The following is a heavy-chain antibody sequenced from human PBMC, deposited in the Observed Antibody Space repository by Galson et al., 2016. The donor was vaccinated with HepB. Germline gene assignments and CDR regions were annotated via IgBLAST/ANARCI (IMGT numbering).Heavy chain of an antibody. CDR1: GGSISSGY. D-gene: IGHD6-19*01. CDR3: ARAEKYSSGWYGLIDY. Sequence: SETLSLTCTVSGGSISSGYWTWIRQSAGKGLEWIGRIYPSGSTNYNPSLNSRVTMSIDMSKNQFSLRLRSVTAADTAVYYRARAEKYSSGWYGLIDYWGQGTLVSVSS. V-gene: IGHV4-4*07. J-gene: IGHJ4*02. CDR2: IYPSGST.